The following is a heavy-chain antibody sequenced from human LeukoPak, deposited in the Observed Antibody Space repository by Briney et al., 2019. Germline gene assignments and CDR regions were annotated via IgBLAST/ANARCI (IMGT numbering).Heavy chain of an antibody. CDR1: GFTFTSLP. V-gene: IGHV3-30*04. J-gene: IGHJ4*02. CDR2: SSTHGSDE. D-gene: IGHD3-22*01. Sequence: QPGKSLRLSCAASGFTFTSLPLHWVRQAPGKGLEWVAVSSTHGSDEYYADSVKGRFTVLSDNSKKTVYLQMDSLRAEDTAVYHCEMDYYDSNGYSRGWDYWGQGTLVTVSS. CDR3: EMDYYDSNGYSRGWDY.